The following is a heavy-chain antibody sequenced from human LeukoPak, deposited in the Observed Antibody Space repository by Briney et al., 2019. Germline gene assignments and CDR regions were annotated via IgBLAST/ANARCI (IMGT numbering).Heavy chain of an antibody. J-gene: IGHJ4*02. D-gene: IGHD2-2*01. CDR2: IIPILGIA. CDR3: ASLDRDCSSTSCYPPPGDY. Sequence: ASVKVSCKASGGTFSSYAISWVRQAPGQGVEWMGRIIPILGIANYAQKFQGRVTITADKSTSTAYMELSSLRSEDTAVYYCASLDRDCSSTSCYPPPGDYWGQGTLVTVSS. V-gene: IGHV1-69*04. CDR1: GGTFSSYA.